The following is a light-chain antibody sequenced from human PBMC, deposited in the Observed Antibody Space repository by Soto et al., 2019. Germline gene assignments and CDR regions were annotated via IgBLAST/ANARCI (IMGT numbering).Light chain of an antibody. CDR3: QQYYSYPPS. Sequence: AIRMTQSPSSLSASTGDRVTITCRASQGISSYLAWYQQKPGKAPNLLIYAASTFQSGVPSRFSGSASGTDFTLTISCLQSEYFATYSCQQYYSYPPSFGQGTKVEIK. CDR2: AAS. V-gene: IGKV1-8*01. J-gene: IGKJ1*01. CDR1: QGISSY.